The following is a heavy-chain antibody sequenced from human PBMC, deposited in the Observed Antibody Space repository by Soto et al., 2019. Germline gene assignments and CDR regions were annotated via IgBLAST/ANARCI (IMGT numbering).Heavy chain of an antibody. CDR3: ARDLHSSGWYLTQDYGMDV. V-gene: IGHV3-21*01. D-gene: IGHD6-19*01. CDR1: GFTFSSYS. J-gene: IGHJ6*02. CDR2: ISSSSSYI. Sequence: GGSLRLSCAASGFTFSSYSMNWVRQAPGKGLEWVSSISSSSSYIYYADSVKGRFTISRDNAKNALYLQMNSLRAEDTAVYYCARDLHSSGWYLTQDYGMDVWGQGTTVTVSS.